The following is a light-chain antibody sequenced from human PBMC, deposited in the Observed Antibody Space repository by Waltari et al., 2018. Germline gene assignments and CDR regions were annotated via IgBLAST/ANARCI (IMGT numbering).Light chain of an antibody. V-gene: IGLV1-40*01. CDR1: TSHIGAGYD. CDR2: NNS. Sequence: QSILTQPPSVSGAPGHMVTISCSGGTSHIGAGYDVHRSQQLPGAAPKLLISNNSNRPSGVPDRFSGSRSATSASLAITGLQAEDEADYYCQSYDSGLSVWVFGGGTKLTVV. J-gene: IGLJ3*02. CDR3: QSYDSGLSVWV.